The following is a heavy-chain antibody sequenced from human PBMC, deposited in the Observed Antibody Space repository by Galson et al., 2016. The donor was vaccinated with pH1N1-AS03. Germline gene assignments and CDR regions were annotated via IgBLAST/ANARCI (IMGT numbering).Heavy chain of an antibody. Sequence: SVKVSCKASGYTFTTYDINWVRQAPGQGLEWMGWMNPDSGNTGYAPSFQGRVTITRDTSISTAYMELSSLRSEDTAVYSCARGVVVCSGPPCSGTLRFDPWGQGTLVTVSS. CDR3: ARGVVVCSGPPCSGTLRFDP. CDR1: GYTFTTYD. V-gene: IGHV1-8*03. J-gene: IGHJ5*02. CDR2: MNPDSGNT. D-gene: IGHD2-15*01.